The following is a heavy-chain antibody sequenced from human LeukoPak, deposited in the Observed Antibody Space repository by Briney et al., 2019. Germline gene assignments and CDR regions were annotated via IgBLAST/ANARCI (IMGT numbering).Heavy chain of an antibody. CDR3: ARRGRGPVDD. V-gene: IGHV3-53*01. CDR1: GFTVSSNY. CDR2: IYSGGST. D-gene: IGHD2-15*01. Sequence: GGSLRLSYAASGFTVSSNYMSWVRQAPGKGLEWVSVIYSGGSTYYAASVKGRFTISRANSKNTLYLQRNSLRAEDTAVYYCARRGRGPVDDWGQGTLVTVSS. J-gene: IGHJ4*02.